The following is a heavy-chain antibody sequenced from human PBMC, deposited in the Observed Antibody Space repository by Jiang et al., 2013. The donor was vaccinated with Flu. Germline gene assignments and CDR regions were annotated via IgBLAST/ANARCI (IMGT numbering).Heavy chain of an antibody. J-gene: IGHJ6*04. CDR2: IYPGDSDT. V-gene: IGHV5-51*01. Sequence: LKISCKGSGYSFTSYWIGWVRQMPGKGLEWMGIIYPGDSDTRYSPSFQGQVTISADKSISTAYLQWSSLKASDTAMYYCARHGCSSTSCYGDYYYGMDVWGKGTTVTVSS. CDR1: GYSFTSYW. D-gene: IGHD2-2*01. CDR3: ARHGCSSTSCYGDYYYGMDV.